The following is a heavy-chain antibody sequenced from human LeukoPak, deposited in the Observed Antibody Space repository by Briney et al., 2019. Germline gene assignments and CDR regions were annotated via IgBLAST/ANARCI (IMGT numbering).Heavy chain of an antibody. J-gene: IGHJ3*02. D-gene: IGHD2-15*01. CDR2: IDPSDSYT. V-gene: IGHV5-10-1*01. CDR1: GYSFTSYW. Sequence: GESLRISCQGSGYSFTSYWISWVRQMPGKGLEWMGRIDPSDSYTNYSPSFQGHVTISADKSISTAYLQWSSLKASDTAMYYCARHPVVVAATPDAFDIWGQGTMVTVSS. CDR3: ARHPVVVAATPDAFDI.